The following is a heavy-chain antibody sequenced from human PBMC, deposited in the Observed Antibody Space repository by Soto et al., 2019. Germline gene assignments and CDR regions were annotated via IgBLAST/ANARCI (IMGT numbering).Heavy chain of an antibody. CDR1: GFTFSSYA. CDR2: ISGSGGST. D-gene: IGHD6-13*01. V-gene: IGHV3-23*01. CDR3: AKAAAAGTNGLYYFDY. J-gene: IGHJ4*02. Sequence: PGGSLRLSCAASGFTFSSYAMSWVRQAPGKGLEWVSAISGSGGSTYYADSVKGRFTISRDNSKNTLYLQMNSLRAEDTAVYYCAKAAAAGTNGLYYFDYWGQGTLVTVSS.